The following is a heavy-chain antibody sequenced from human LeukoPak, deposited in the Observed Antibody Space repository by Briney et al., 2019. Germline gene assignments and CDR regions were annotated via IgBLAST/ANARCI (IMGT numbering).Heavy chain of an antibody. CDR3: AGHHPRNTVDF. Sequence: SETLSLTCTVSGGSISSYYWSWIRQPPGKGLEWIAYISDIGSINYNPSLKSRVTISLDTSKNQFSLKLSSVTAVDTAVYYCAGHHPRNTVDFWGQGTLVTVSS. CDR1: GGSISSYY. J-gene: IGHJ4*02. CDR2: ISDIGSI. D-gene: IGHD2/OR15-2a*01. V-gene: IGHV4-59*08.